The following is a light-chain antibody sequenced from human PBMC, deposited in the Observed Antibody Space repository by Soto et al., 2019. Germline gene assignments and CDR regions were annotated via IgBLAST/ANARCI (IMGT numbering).Light chain of an antibody. CDR2: DNN. CDR3: QSYDSSLSGYV. V-gene: IGLV1-40*01. J-gene: IGLJ1*01. CDR1: SSNIGAGYD. Sequence: QSALTQPPSVPGAPGQRVTISCTGSSSNIGAGYDVHWYQQLPGAAPKVLIYDNNNRPSGVPDRSSGSKSGTSASLAITGLQAEDEADYYCQSYDSSLSGYVFGTGTKVTVL.